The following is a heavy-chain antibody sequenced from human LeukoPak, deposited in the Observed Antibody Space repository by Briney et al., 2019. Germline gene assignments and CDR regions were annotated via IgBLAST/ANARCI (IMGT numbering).Heavy chain of an antibody. V-gene: IGHV1-18*01. D-gene: IGHD6-19*01. J-gene: IGHJ6*03. CDR2: ISAYNGNT. CDR1: GYTFTSYG. CDR3: ARDPPGSHYYYMDV. Sequence: ASVKVSCKASGYTFTSYGISWVRQAPGQGLEWMGWISAYNGNTNYAQKLQGRVTMTTNTSTSTAYMELRSLRSDDTAVYYCARDPPGSHYYYMDVWGKGTTVTISS.